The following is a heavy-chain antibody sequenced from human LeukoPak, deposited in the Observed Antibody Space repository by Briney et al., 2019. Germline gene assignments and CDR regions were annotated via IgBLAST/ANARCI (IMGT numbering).Heavy chain of an antibody. CDR3: ARVGDYDSSGYYGWFDP. V-gene: IGHV4-34*01. CDR1: GGSFSGCY. Sequence: SETLSLTCAVYGGSFSGCYWSWIRQPPGKGLEWIGEINHSGSTNYNPSLKSRVTISVDTSKNQFSLKLSSVTAADTAVYYCARVGDYDSSGYYGWFDPWGQGTLVTVSS. CDR2: INHSGST. J-gene: IGHJ5*02. D-gene: IGHD3-22*01.